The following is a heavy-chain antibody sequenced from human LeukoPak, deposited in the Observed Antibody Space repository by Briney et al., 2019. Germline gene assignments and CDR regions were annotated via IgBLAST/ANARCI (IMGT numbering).Heavy chain of an antibody. V-gene: IGHV4-34*01. D-gene: IGHD6-13*01. CDR2: INHSGST. Sequence: SETLSLTCAVYGGSFSGYYWSWIRQPPGKGLEWIGEINHSGSTNYNPSLKSRVTISVDTSKNQFSLKLSSVTAADTAVYYCASPGYSSSWYLSYWGQGTLVTVSS. CDR3: ASPGYSSSWYLSY. CDR1: GGSFSGYY. J-gene: IGHJ4*02.